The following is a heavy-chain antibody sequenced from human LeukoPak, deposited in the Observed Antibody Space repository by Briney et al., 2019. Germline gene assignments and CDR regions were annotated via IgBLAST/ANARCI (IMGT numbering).Heavy chain of an antibody. V-gene: IGHV3-23*01. D-gene: IGHD4-11*01. CDR2: ISGSGGST. CDR3: AKSRYSNNYYGMDV. CDR1: GFTFSSYA. Sequence: GGSLRLSCAASGFTFSSYAMSWVRQAPGKGLEWVSAISGSGGSTYYADSVKGRFTISRDNSKNTLYLQMNSPRAEDTAVYYCAKSRYSNNYYGMDVWGQGTTVTVSS. J-gene: IGHJ6*02.